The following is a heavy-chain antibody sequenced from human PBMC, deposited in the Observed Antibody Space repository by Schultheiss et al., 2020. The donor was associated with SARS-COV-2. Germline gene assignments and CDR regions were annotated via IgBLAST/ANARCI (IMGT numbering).Heavy chain of an antibody. CDR2: VGGSGAGA. Sequence: GGSLRLSCAASGFNLRIYAMSWVRQAPGKGLEWVSSVGGSGAGAHYADSVKGRFTVTRDNSKNALILQMNSLRAEDTDIYYCAKSRIMATYYYYGMDVWGQGTTVTVSS. J-gene: IGHJ6*02. D-gene: IGHD2-8*01. CDR3: AKSRIMATYYYYGMDV. V-gene: IGHV3-23*01. CDR1: GFNLRIYA.